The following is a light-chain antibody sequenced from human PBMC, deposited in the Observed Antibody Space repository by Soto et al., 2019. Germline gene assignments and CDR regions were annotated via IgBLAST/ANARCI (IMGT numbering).Light chain of an antibody. CDR1: QGIRNY. Sequence: DIQLTQSPSFLSASVGDRVTITCRASQGIRNYLAWYQQKPGKVSKLLIYAASTLQSGVPSRFSGSGSGTEFTLTISSLQPEDFATYYCQQLYSYPPWTFGQGTKVEIK. J-gene: IGKJ1*01. CDR2: AAS. V-gene: IGKV1-9*01. CDR3: QQLYSYPPWT.